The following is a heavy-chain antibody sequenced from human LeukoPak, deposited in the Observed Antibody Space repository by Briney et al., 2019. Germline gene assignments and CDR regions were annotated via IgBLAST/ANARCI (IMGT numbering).Heavy chain of an antibody. CDR1: GFTFSSYS. CDR3: AKGRNGYCSSTSCYTFDY. D-gene: IGHD2-2*02. Sequence: GGSLRLSCAASGFTFSSYSMNWVRQAPGKGLEWVAFIRYDGSNKYYADSVKGRFTISRDNSKNTLYLQMNSLRAEDTAVYYCAKGRNGYCSSTSCYTFDYWGQGTLVTVSS. CDR2: IRYDGSNK. J-gene: IGHJ4*02. V-gene: IGHV3-30*02.